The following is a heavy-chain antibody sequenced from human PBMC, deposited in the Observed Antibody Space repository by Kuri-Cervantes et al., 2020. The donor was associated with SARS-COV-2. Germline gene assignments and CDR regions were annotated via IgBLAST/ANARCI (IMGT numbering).Heavy chain of an antibody. CDR3: ARSPSNGDYDGWFDY. Sequence: ASVKVSCKASGYTFTSYYMHWVRQAPGQGLEWMGIINPSGGSTSYAQKFQGRVTMTRDTSTNTVYMELGSLRSEDTAVYYCARSPSNGDYDGWFDYWGQGTLVTVSS. V-gene: IGHV1-46*01. J-gene: IGHJ4*02. CDR2: INPSGGST. D-gene: IGHD4-17*01. CDR1: GYTFTSYY.